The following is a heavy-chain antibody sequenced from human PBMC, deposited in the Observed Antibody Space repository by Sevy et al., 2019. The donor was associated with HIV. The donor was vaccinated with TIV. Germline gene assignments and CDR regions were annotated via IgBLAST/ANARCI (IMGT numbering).Heavy chain of an antibody. V-gene: IGHV3-7*01. Sequence: GGSLRLSCAASGFTFSKYWMGWVRQAPGKGLEWVANIKQYAGQKYYVDSVKGRFTTSKDNAKNSLYLQMNSLRAEDTAVYFCARDDGNYYFHYWGQGTLVTVSS. CDR1: GFTFSKYW. CDR2: IKQYAGQK. D-gene: IGHD1-7*01. CDR3: ARDDGNYYFHY. J-gene: IGHJ4*02.